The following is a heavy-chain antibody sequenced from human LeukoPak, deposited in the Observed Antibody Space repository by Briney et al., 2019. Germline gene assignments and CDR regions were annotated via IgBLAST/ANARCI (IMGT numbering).Heavy chain of an antibody. CDR3: AKDRGGTVAGNKVGFDY. CDR1: GFTFSSYA. D-gene: IGHD6-19*01. J-gene: IGHJ4*02. Sequence: GGSLRLSCATSGFTFSSYAMSWVRQAPGKGLEWVSGTSGSGGNTYYADSVKGRFTISRDNSKNTLYLQTNSLRAEDTAVYFCAKDRGGTVAGNKVGFDYWGQGTLVTVSS. CDR2: TSGSGGNT. V-gene: IGHV3-23*01.